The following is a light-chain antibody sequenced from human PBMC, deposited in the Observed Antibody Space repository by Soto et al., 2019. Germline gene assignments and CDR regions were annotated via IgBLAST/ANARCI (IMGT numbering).Light chain of an antibody. CDR2: DNN. CDR3: AAWDNSLSAV. V-gene: IGLV1-51*01. CDR1: SADIGNSY. J-gene: IGLJ3*02. Sequence: QSVLTQPPSVSAAPGQMVTISCSGASADIGNSYVSWYQHLPGTAPKLLIYDNNNRPSGIPGRFSGSKSGPSATLAITGLQTGDEADYYCAAWDNSLSAVFGGGTKVTVL.